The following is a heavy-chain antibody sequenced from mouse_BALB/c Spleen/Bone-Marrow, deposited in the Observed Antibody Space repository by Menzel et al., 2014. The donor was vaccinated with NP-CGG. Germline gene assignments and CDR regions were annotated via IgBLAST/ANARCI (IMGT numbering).Heavy chain of an antibody. J-gene: IGHJ1*01. V-gene: IGHV2-9*02. CDR3: ARVTGTDWYFDV. CDR1: GFSLTGYG. Sequence: VMLVESGPGLVAPSQSLSITCTVSGFSLTGYGVHWVRQPPGKGLEWLGVIWAGGSTNYNSALMSRLSISKDNSKSQVFLKMNSLQTDDTAMYYCARVTGTDWYFDVWGAGTTVTVSS. CDR2: IWAGGST. D-gene: IGHD4-1*01.